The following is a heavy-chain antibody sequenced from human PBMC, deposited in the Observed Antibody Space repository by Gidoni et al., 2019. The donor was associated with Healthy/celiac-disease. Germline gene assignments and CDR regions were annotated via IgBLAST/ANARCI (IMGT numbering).Heavy chain of an antibody. CDR3: ARVRCSSTSCYTGLLFDY. D-gene: IGHD2-2*02. Sequence: QVQLQESGPGLVKPSETLSLTCTFSGGSISSYYWSWIRQPPGKGLEWIGYIYYSGSTNYNPSLKSRVTISVDTSKNQFSLKLSSVTAADTAVYYCARVRCSSTSCYTGLLFDYWGQGTLVTVSS. J-gene: IGHJ4*02. CDR1: GGSISSYY. V-gene: IGHV4-59*01. CDR2: IYYSGST.